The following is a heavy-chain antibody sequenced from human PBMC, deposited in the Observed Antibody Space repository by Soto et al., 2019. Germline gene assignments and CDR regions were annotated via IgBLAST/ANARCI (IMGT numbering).Heavy chain of an antibody. D-gene: IGHD1-7*01. CDR3: ARGFHLHAHWNYRSTDYYYYGMDV. V-gene: IGHV4-34*01. J-gene: IGHJ6*02. CDR2: INHSGST. CDR1: GGSFSGYY. Sequence: SETLSLTCAVYGGSFSGYYWSWIRQPPGKGLEWIGEINHSGSTNYNPSLKSRVTISVDTSKNQFSLKPSSVTAADTAVYYCARGFHLHAHWNYRSTDYYYYGMDVWGQGTTVTVSS.